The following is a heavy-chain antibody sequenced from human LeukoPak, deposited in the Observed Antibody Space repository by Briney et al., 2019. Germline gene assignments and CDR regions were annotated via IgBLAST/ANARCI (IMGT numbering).Heavy chain of an antibody. V-gene: IGHV4-34*01. J-gene: IGHJ3*02. CDR2: INHSRST. CDR3: ASHLRLDAFDI. D-gene: IGHD3-16*01. CDR1: GGSFSGFY. Sequence: SETLSLTCAVYGGSFSGFYWSWIRQPPGKGLEWIGEINHSRSTNYNPSLKSRVTISEDTSKKQFSLKLSSVTAADTAVYYCASHLRLDAFDIWGQGTMVTVSS.